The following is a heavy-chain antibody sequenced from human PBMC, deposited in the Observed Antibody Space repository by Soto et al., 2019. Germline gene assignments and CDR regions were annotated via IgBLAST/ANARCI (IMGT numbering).Heavy chain of an antibody. CDR3: ARDCQDIVVVRGGCWFDP. V-gene: IGHV1-18*01. D-gene: IGHD2-2*01. Sequence: QVQLVQSGAEVKKPGASVKVSCKASGYTFTSYGISWVRQAPGQGLEWMGWISAYNGNTNYAQKLQGRVTMTTDTSTITAYMERRSLRSDDTAVYYCARDCQDIVVVRGGCWFDPWGQGTLVTVSS. J-gene: IGHJ5*02. CDR2: ISAYNGNT. CDR1: GYTFTSYG.